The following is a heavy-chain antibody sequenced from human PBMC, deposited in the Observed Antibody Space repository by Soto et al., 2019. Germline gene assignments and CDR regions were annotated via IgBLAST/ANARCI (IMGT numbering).Heavy chain of an antibody. J-gene: IGHJ6*02. Sequence: SVKVSCKASGGTFSSYSISWVRQAPGEGLEWMGGIIPIFGTANYAQKFQGRVTITADESTSTAYMELSSLRSEDTAVYYCARGDKYSSSSAYYYYGMDVWGQGTTVTVSS. CDR1: GGTFSSYS. CDR3: ARGDKYSSSSAYYYYGMDV. CDR2: IIPIFGTA. V-gene: IGHV1-69*13. D-gene: IGHD6-6*01.